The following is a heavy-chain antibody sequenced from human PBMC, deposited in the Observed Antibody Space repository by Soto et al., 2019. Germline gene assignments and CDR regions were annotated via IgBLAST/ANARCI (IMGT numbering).Heavy chain of an antibody. CDR1: GFTVSSNY. J-gene: IGHJ4*02. V-gene: IGHV3-53*01. D-gene: IGHD4-17*01. CDR2: INRGGST. Sequence: PGGSLRLSCAASGFTVSSNYMTWVRQAPGKGLGWVSVINRGGSTHYAHSVKGRFTIYSENSKTPPYLQMNTLRADATAVYYCARESDYGEDYWGQGTLVTVSS. CDR3: ARESDYGEDY.